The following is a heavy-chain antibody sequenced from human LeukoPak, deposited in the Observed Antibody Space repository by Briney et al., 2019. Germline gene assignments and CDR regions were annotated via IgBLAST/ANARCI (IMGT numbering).Heavy chain of an antibody. CDR2: IYYSGST. CDR1: GGSISSGGYS. V-gene: IGHV4-61*08. D-gene: IGHD2-15*01. Sequence: SETLSLTCAVSGGSISSGGYSWSWIRQPPGKGLEWIGYIYYSGSTNYNPSLKSRVTISVDTSKNQFSLKLSSVTAADTAVYYCVRASVESGGAFDIWGQGTMVTVSS. J-gene: IGHJ3*02. CDR3: VRASVESGGAFDI.